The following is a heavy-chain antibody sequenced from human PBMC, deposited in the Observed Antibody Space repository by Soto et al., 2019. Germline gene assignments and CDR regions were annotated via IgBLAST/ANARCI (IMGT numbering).Heavy chain of an antibody. CDR1: GGSITSSSFY. V-gene: IGHV4-39*01. CDR2: IYYSGTT. Sequence: SETLSLTCTFSGGSITSSSFYWGWIRQPPGKGLEWIGIIYYSGTTYYNPSLKSRVTISVDRSRNQFSLKLSSVTAADTAVYYCARHFSVDYFDYWGQGALVTVSS. CDR3: ARHFSVDYFDY. J-gene: IGHJ4*02.